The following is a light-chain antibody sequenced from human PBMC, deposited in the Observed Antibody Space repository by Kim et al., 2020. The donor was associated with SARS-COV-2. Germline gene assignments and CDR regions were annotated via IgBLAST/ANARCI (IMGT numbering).Light chain of an antibody. Sequence: VSPGKTASITCSGDNLGDKYACWYQQKPGLSPVMVIYQDSRRPSGIPERFSGSNSGNTATLTISGTQAMDEADYYCQAWDSSTVVFGGGTQLTVL. CDR2: QDS. J-gene: IGLJ2*01. CDR1: NLGDKY. CDR3: QAWDSSTVV. V-gene: IGLV3-1*01.